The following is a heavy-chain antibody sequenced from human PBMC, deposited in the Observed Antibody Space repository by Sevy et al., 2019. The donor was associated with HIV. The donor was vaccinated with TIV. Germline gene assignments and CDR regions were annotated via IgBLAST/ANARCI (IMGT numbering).Heavy chain of an antibody. CDR2: ISGSGGST. Sequence: GGSLRLSCAASGFTFSSYAMSWVRQAPGKGLEWVSAISGSGGSTYYADSVKGRFTISRDNPKNTLYLQMNSLRAEDTAVYDCASDALAAAGGYYYYGMDVWGQGTTVTVSS. CDR1: GFTFSSYA. V-gene: IGHV3-23*01. D-gene: IGHD6-13*01. CDR3: ASDALAAAGGYYYYGMDV. J-gene: IGHJ6*02.